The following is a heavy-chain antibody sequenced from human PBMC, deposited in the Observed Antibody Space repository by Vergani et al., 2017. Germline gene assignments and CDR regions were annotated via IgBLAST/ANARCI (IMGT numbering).Heavy chain of an antibody. CDR1: GFTSSYYG. V-gene: IGHV3-30*03. CDR3: ATERLGAAGRQIGEFRE. CDR2: ISYDGTQK. D-gene: IGHD3-10*01. J-gene: IGHJ1*01. Sequence: QVHLVESGGGVVQPGRSLRLSCVVSGFTSSYYGMQWVRQAPGKGLEWVAVISYDGTQKYYADSVKGRFTISRDNSKSTLYLQMNSLRTEDTAVYYCATERLGAAGRQIGEFREWGQGNLVPVSS.